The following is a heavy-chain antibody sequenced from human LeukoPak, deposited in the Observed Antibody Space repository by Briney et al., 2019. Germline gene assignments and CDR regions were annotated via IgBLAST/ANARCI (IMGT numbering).Heavy chain of an antibody. CDR2: ISGSGSST. CDR1: GFTFSSYA. V-gene: IGHV3-23*01. CDR3: ATDGQVWFQGDLDY. Sequence: GGSLRLSCAASGFTFSSYAMSWVRQAPGKGLAWVSAISGSGSSTYYADSVKGRFTISRDNYKNTLYLQLNSLRDEDTAVYYCATDGQVWFQGDLDYWGQGTLVTVSS. D-gene: IGHD3/OR15-3a*01. J-gene: IGHJ4*02.